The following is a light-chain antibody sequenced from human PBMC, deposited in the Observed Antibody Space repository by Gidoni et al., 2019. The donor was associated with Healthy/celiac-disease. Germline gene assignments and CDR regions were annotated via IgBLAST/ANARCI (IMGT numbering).Light chain of an antibody. CDR3: QVWDSSSDHVV. J-gene: IGLJ2*01. CDR2: DDS. V-gene: IGLV3-21*02. Sequence: SYVLPQPPSVSVAPGQTARITCGGNNTGSKSVHWYQQKPGQAPVLVVYDDSDRPSGIPERFSGSNSGNTATLTISRGEAGDEADYYCQVWDSSSDHVVFGGGTKLTVL. CDR1: NTGSKS.